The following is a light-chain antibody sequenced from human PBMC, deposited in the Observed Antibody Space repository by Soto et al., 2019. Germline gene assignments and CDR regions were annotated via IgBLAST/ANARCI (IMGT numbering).Light chain of an antibody. CDR2: GAS. V-gene: IGKV3D-15*01. J-gene: IGKJ4*01. Sequence: IVMTQSPAPLSVSPGERATLSCRASQTVSSNLAWYQQKPGQAPRLLIYGASSRATGIPDRFSGSGSGTDFTLTINSLQVEDFAVYSCQQFSSYPLTSGGGTKWIS. CDR3: QQFSSYPLT. CDR1: QTVSSN.